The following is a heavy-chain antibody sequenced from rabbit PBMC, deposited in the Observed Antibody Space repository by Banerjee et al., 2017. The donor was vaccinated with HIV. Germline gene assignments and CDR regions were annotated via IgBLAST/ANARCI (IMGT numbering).Heavy chain of an antibody. Sequence: WVRQAPGKGLEWIGYIGTGSGNTYYANWAKGRFTISKTSSTTVTLQMTSLTAADTATYFCARDGSSYYTFNLWGQGTLVTVS. D-gene: IGHD8-1*01. J-gene: IGHJ4*01. CDR3: ARDGSSYYTFNL. CDR2: IGTGSGNT. V-gene: IGHV1S40*01.